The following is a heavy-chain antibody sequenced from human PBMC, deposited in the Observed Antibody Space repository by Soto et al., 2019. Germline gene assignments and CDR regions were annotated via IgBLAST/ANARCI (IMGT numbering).Heavy chain of an antibody. CDR3: AKDISAYYYDSSGGVLVY. CDR1: GFTFSSYG. J-gene: IGHJ4*02. D-gene: IGHD3-22*01. V-gene: IGHV3-30*18. CDR2: ISYDGSNK. Sequence: GGSLRLSCAASGFTFSSYGMHWVRQAPGKGLEWVAVISYDGSNKYYADSVKGRFTISRDNSKNTLYLQMNSLRAEDTAVYYCAKDISAYYYDSSGGVLVYWGQGTLVTVSS.